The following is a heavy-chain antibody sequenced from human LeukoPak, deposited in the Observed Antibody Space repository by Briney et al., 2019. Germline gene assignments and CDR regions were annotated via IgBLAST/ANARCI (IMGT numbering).Heavy chain of an antibody. CDR3: ARELWDRGYFDY. D-gene: IGHD3-16*01. Sequence: SETLSLTCTVSGYSISSGYYWGWIRQPPGKGLEWIGSIYHSGSTYYNPSLKSRVTISVDTSKNQFSLKLSSVTAADTAVYYCARELWDRGYFDYWGQGTLVTVSS. J-gene: IGHJ4*02. CDR1: GYSISSGYY. V-gene: IGHV4-38-2*02. CDR2: IYHSGST.